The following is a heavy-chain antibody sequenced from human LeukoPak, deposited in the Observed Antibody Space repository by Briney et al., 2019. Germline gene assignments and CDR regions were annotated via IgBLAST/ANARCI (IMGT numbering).Heavy chain of an antibody. CDR2: IYYIGST. J-gene: IGHJ4*02. D-gene: IGHD6-19*01. CDR1: GGSISSSSYY. V-gene: IGHV4-39*01. Sequence: SETLSLTCTVSGGSISSSSYYWGWIRQPPGKGLEWIGSIYYIGSTYYNPSLNSRVTISLDTSKNQFSLKLSSVTAADTAVYYCARQSSSGWYRRGYYFDYWGQGTLVTVSS. CDR3: ARQSSSGWYRRGYYFDY.